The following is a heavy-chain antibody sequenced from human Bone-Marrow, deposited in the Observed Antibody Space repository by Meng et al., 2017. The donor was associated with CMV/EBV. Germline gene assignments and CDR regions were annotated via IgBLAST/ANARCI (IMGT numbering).Heavy chain of an antibody. V-gene: IGHV1-2*02. CDR2: INPRSGDT. D-gene: IGHD1-20*01. Sequence: ASVKVSCKAFGYTFGDYFMHWVRQAPGQGLEWMGWINPRSGDTNYAQKFQGRVTMTRNTSISTAYMELSSLRSEDTAVYYCARGHNWNYYYYYGMDVWGQGTTVTVSS. CDR3: ARGHNWNYYYYYGMDV. J-gene: IGHJ6*02. CDR1: GYTFGDYF.